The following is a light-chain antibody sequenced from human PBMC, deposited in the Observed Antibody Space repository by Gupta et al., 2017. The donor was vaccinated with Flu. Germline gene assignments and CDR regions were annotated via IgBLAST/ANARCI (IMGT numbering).Light chain of an antibody. J-gene: IGLJ2*01. Sequence: SYELTQPPSVSVSQGQTASITCSGDKLGDKYVCWYRQKPGQSPVKVIYEDTKRPSGIPERFSGSNSGNTATLTISGTQAMDEADYYCQAWDSGTCGFGGGTKLTVL. CDR3: QAWDSGTCG. CDR2: EDT. CDR1: KLGDKY. V-gene: IGLV3-1*01.